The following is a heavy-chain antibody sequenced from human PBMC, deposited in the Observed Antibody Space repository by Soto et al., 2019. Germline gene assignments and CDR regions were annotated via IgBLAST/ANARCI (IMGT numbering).Heavy chain of an antibody. CDR1: GFTFSSYA. D-gene: IGHD1-26*01. CDR2: ISGSGGST. V-gene: IGHV3-23*01. Sequence: EVPLLESGGGLVQPGGSLRLSCAASGFTFSSYAMSWVRQAPGKGLEWVSAISGSGGSTYYADSVKGRFTISRDNSKNTLYLQMNSLRAEDTAVYYCAKSWGSYLVPHYWGQGTLVTVSS. CDR3: AKSWGSYLVPHY. J-gene: IGHJ4*02.